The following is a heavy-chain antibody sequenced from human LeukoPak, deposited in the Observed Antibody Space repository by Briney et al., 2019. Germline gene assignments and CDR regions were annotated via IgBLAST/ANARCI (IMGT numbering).Heavy chain of an antibody. D-gene: IGHD3-22*01. V-gene: IGHV3-9*01. CDR2: ISWNSGSI. Sequence: SLRLSCAASGFTFDDYAMRWVRQAPGKGLEWVSGISWNSGSIGYADSVKGRFTISRDNAKNSLYLQMNSLRAEDTALYYCAKGVYYDSSGYYDYWGQGTLVTVSS. CDR3: AKGVYYDSSGYYDY. J-gene: IGHJ4*02. CDR1: GFTFDDYA.